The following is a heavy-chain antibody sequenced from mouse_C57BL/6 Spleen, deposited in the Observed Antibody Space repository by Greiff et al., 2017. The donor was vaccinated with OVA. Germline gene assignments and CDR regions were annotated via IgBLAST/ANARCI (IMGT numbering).Heavy chain of an antibody. Sequence: EVQRVESGGGLVQPGGSMKLSCVASGFTFSNYWMNWVRQSPEKGLEWVAQIRLKSDNYATHYAESVKGRFTISRDDSKSSVYLQMNNLRAEDTGIYYCTRIYYDYPYAMDDWGQGTSVTVSS. D-gene: IGHD2-4*01. J-gene: IGHJ4*01. CDR2: IRLKSDNYAT. CDR1: GFTFSNYW. V-gene: IGHV6-3*01. CDR3: TRIYYDYPYAMDD.